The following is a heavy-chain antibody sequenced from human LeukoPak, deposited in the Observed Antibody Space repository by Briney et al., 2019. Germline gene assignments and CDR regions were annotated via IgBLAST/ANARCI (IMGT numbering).Heavy chain of an antibody. CDR3: ARSRGYCSGTSCQRWFDP. CDR1: GGSIRRFY. D-gene: IGHD2-2*01. V-gene: IGHV4-4*07. J-gene: IGHJ5*02. CDR2: IYTSETS. Sequence: SETLSLTCTVSGGSIRRFYWSWLRQPAGKGLEWIGRIYTSETSSYNPSLKSRVTMSVDTSKNQFSLKLSSVTAADTAVYYCARSRGYCSGTSCQRWFDPWGQGTLVTVSS.